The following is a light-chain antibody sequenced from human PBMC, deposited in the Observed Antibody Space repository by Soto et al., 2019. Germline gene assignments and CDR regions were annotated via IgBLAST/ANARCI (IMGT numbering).Light chain of an antibody. CDR1: QGVMNW. CDR2: AAS. J-gene: IGKJ5*01. V-gene: IGKV1D-12*01. CDR3: QQALRSPIT. Sequence: DVQMTQTPSSVSASVGDKVTITCRASQGVMNWVSWYQQRPGTAPRLLIYAASTLQSGVPSRFSGSGFGTDFPLTISRLQPEDFAISYCQQALRSPITFGQGTRLEIE.